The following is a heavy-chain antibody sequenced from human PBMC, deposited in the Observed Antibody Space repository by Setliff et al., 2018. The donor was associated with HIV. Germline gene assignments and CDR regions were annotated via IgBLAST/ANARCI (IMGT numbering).Heavy chain of an antibody. J-gene: IGHJ4*02. CDR3: ARTAYSGYVLDGY. V-gene: IGHV4-39*01. D-gene: IGHD5-12*01. CDR2: IYYSGST. CDR1: GGSISSTTYY. Sequence: LSLTCTVSGGSISSTTYYWGWIRQPPGKGLEWIGSIYYSGSTYYNPSLKSRVTMSVDTSKNQFSLKLSSVTAADTAVYYCARTAYSGYVLDGYWGQGTLVTVSS.